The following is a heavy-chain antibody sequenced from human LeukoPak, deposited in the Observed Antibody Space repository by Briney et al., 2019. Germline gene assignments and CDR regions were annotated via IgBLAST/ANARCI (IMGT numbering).Heavy chain of an antibody. CDR2: INPNSGGT. Sequence: ASVKVSCKASGYTFTGYYMHWVRQAPGQGLEWMGWINPNSGGTNYAQKFQGWVTMTRDTSISTAYMELSRLRSDDTAVYYCARDVCSSTSCYACDYWGQGTLVTVSS. CDR3: ARDVCSSTSCYACDY. V-gene: IGHV1-2*04. J-gene: IGHJ4*02. CDR1: GYTFTGYY. D-gene: IGHD2-2*01.